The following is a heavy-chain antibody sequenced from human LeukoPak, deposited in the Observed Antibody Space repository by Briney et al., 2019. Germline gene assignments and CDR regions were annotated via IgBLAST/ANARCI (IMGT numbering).Heavy chain of an antibody. V-gene: IGHV3-23*01. CDR1: GFTFSSYA. J-gene: IGHJ4*02. CDR3: AKDESVLRSRLGIVGAYFDY. Sequence: SGGSLRLSCAASGFTFSSYAMSWVRQAPGKGLEWVSAISGSGGSTYYADSVKGRFTISRDNSKNTLYLQMNSLRAEDTAVYYCAKDESVLRSRLGIVGAYFDYWGQGTLVTVSS. CDR2: ISGSGGST. D-gene: IGHD1-26*01.